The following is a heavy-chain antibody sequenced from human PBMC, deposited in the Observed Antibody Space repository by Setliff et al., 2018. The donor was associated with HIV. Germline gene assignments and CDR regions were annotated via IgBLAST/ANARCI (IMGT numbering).Heavy chain of an antibody. CDR3: AKAPPYCSSTSCFRYFDC. J-gene: IGHJ4*02. V-gene: IGHV3-23*01. Sequence: PGGSLRLSCAASGFTSSTLWMHWVRQAPGKGLEWVSGISGSGISTYYADSVKGRFTISRDTSKNTLYLQMNSLRAEDTALYYCAKAPPYCSSTSCFRYFDCWGQGTLVTVSS. CDR1: GFTSSTLW. D-gene: IGHD2-2*01. CDR2: ISGSGIST.